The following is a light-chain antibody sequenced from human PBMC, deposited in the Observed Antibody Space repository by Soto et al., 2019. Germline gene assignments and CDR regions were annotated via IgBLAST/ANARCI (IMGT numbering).Light chain of an antibody. J-gene: IGLJ2*01. CDR2: EVS. CDR3: SSFTSKSTLI. V-gene: IGLV2-8*01. Sequence: QSALTQPPSASGSPGQSVTISCTGTSSDVGGYKYVSWYQHHPGKAPKLMIYEVSKRPSGVPDRFSASKSGNTASLTISGLQAEDEAHYYCSSFTSKSTLIFGGGTQLTVL. CDR1: SSDVGGYKY.